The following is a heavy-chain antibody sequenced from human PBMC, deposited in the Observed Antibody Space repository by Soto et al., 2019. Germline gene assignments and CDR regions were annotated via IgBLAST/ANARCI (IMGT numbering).Heavy chain of an antibody. CDR2: VNGGNGNT. V-gene: IGHV1-3*01. CDR1: GYTFTSHV. J-gene: IGHJ4*02. D-gene: IGHD1-26*01. Sequence: GASVKVSCKASGYTFTSHVMHWVRQAPGQRLEWMGWVNGGNGNTKYSQRFQGRVTISRDTSATTAYMELSRLTSEDKAVYYCARASGIVGLSGDLVYWGQGTLVTVPS. CDR3: ARASGIVGLSGDLVY.